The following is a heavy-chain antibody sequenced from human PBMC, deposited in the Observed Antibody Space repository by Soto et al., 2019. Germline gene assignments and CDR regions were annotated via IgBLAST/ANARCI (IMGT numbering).Heavy chain of an antibody. CDR3: ARGPLLIPALDL. D-gene: IGHD3-16*01. J-gene: IGHJ5*02. V-gene: IGHV1-8*01. CDR1: GYSFTSFD. Sequence: QGQLVQSGAEVKKPGASVKVSCMTSGYSFTSFDVHWVRQATGQGLEWMGWVNPNSGDTAFAQQFQGRVSMTRDTSIRTAYMELSRLASDDTAVYYCARGPLLIPALDLWGQGTLVTVSS. CDR2: VNPNSGDT.